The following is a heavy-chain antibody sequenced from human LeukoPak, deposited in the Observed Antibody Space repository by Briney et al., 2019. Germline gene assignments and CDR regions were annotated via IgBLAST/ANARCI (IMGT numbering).Heavy chain of an antibody. CDR1: GGSISSYY. CDR2: IYYSGST. Sequence: SETLSLTCTVSGGSISSYYWSWIRQPPGKGLEWIGYIYYSGSTNYNPSLKIRVTISVDTSKNQFSLKLSSVTAADTAVYYCARAHLGGYSYGYYYYYGMDVWGQGTTVTVSS. D-gene: IGHD5-18*01. CDR3: ARAHLGGYSYGYYYYYGMDV. V-gene: IGHV4-59*01. J-gene: IGHJ6*02.